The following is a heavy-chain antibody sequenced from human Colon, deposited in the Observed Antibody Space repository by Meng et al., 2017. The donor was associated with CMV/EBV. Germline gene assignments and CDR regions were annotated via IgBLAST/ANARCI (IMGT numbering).Heavy chain of an antibody. V-gene: IGHV4-59*12. J-gene: IGHJ5*02. Sequence: SETLSLTCIVSGGSISSYHWSWIRQPPGKGLEWIGYIRYSGSTNSNPSLKSRVTISVDTSKNQFSLKLTSVTAADTAVYYCARVVGYCSSTSCPQWLDPWGQGALVTVSS. CDR3: ARVVGYCSSTSCPQWLDP. CDR2: IRYSGST. CDR1: GGSISSYH. D-gene: IGHD2-2*01.